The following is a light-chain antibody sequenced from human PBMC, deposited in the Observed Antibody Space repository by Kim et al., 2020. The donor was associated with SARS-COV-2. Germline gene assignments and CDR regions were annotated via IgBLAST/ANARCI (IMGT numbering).Light chain of an antibody. J-gene: IGLJ1*01. CDR1: KLGDKY. Sequence: SYEPTQPPSVSVSPGQTASITCSGDKLGDKYACWYQQKPGQSPVLVIYQDSKRPSGIPERFSGSNSGNTATLTISGTQAMDEADYYCQAWDSSTAVFGTG. CDR2: QDS. V-gene: IGLV3-1*01. CDR3: QAWDSSTAV.